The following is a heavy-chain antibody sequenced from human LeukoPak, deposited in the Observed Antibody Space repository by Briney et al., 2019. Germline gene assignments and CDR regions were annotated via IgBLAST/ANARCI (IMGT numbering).Heavy chain of an antibody. J-gene: IGHJ4*02. CDR2: IYYSGST. Sequence: TSSETLSLTCAVSGYSISSSNWWGWIRQPPGKGLEWIGYIYYSGSTYYNPSLKSRVTISVDTSKNQFSLKLSSVTAADTAVYYCARARTDTAMVTWGYFDYWGQGTLVTVSS. V-gene: IGHV4-28*03. CDR3: ARARTDTAMVTWGYFDY. D-gene: IGHD5-18*01. CDR1: GYSISSSNW.